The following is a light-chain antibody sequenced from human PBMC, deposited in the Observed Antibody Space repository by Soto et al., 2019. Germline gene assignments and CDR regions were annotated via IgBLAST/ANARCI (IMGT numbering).Light chain of an antibody. J-gene: IGKJ1*01. Sequence: DIQMTQSPSTLSASVVDRVTITGRASQSISSGLAWYQKKPGKAPRLLIYDASTLESGVPSRFSGSGSGTEFTLTISSLQPEDFATYCCQHYSTVWSFGQGTKVDIK. CDR1: QSISSG. CDR2: DAS. CDR3: QHYSTVWS. V-gene: IGKV1-5*01.